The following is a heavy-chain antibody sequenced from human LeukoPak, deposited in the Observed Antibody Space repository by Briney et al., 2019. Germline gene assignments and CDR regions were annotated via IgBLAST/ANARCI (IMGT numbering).Heavy chain of an antibody. V-gene: IGHV3-23*01. CDR3: ATHDLKKAMAFDI. CDR1: GFTFSSYA. D-gene: IGHD5-24*01. Sequence: GGSLRLSCAASGFTFSSYAMSWVRQAPGKGLEWVSGIYNTADYTFYTDSVKGRFTISRDNFKSALYLEMNSLRAEDTAVYYCATHDLKKAMAFDIWGQGTMVTVSS. CDR2: IYNTADYT. J-gene: IGHJ3*02.